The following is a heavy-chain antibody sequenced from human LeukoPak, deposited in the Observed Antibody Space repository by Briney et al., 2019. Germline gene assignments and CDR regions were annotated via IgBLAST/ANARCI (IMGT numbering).Heavy chain of an antibody. D-gene: IGHD1-26*01. J-gene: IGHJ6*03. CDR2: INPNSGGT. Sequence: ASVKVSCKASGYTFTGYYLHWVRQAPGQGLEWMGWINPNSGGTKYAQKFQGRVTLTRDTSISTAYMDLSRLRSDDTAVYYCARATWDPNYYYYMDVWGKGTTVTISS. CDR3: ARATWDPNYYYYMDV. CDR1: GYTFTGYY. V-gene: IGHV1-2*02.